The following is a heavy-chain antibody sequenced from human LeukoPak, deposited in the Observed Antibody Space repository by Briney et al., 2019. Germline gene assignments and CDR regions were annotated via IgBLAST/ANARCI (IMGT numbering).Heavy chain of an antibody. Sequence: GDSLKISGKGSGYSFTNYWIGWVRQMPGKGLEWMGIIYPGDSDTRYSPSFQGQVTLSADNPITPAYLQWSSLRSSDTAMYYCARAGVGPTMTSCDFWGQGTLVTVSS. CDR2: IYPGDSDT. CDR3: ARAGVGPTMTSCDF. V-gene: IGHV5-51*04. J-gene: IGHJ4*02. CDR1: GYSFTNYW. D-gene: IGHD1-26*01.